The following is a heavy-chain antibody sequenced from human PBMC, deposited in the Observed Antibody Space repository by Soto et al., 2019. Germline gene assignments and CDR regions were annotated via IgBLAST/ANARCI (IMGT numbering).Heavy chain of an antibody. CDR2: IYYSGST. CDR3: ARHRIDHYYYGSGSYFSWFDP. CDR1: GGSISSSSYY. J-gene: IGHJ5*02. D-gene: IGHD3-10*01. Sequence: SETLSLTCTVSGGSISSSSYYWGWIRQPPGKGLEWIGSIYYSGSTYYNPSLKSRVTISVDTSKNQFSLKLSSVTAADTAVYYCARHRIDHYYYGSGSYFSWFDPCGEGAMVTV. V-gene: IGHV4-39*01.